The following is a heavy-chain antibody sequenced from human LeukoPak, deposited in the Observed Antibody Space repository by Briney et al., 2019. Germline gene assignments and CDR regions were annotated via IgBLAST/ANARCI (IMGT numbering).Heavy chain of an antibody. CDR3: ARDTFGAGSPFHYYGMDV. D-gene: IGHD3-10*01. Sequence: GGPLRLSCAASGFTVSSNYMSWVRQAPGKGLEWVSVIYSGGSTYYAHSVKGRFTISRDTSKNTLYLQMNSLKTEDTAVYYCARDTFGAGSPFHYYGMDVWGQGTTVTVSS. J-gene: IGHJ6*02. V-gene: IGHV3-53*05. CDR2: IYSGGST. CDR1: GFTVSSNY.